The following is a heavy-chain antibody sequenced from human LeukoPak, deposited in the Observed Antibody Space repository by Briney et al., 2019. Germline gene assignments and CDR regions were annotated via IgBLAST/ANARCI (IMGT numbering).Heavy chain of an antibody. Sequence: SETLSLTCTVSGGSISSGSYYWSWIRQPPGKGLEWIGSIYYSGSTYYNPSLKSRVTISVDTSKNQFSLKLSSVTAADTAVYYCARLQTGLSGYFDWLLYDFDYWGQGTLVTVSS. D-gene: IGHD3-9*01. CDR3: ARLQTGLSGYFDWLLYDFDY. CDR1: GGSISSGSYY. CDR2: IYYSGST. V-gene: IGHV4-39*01. J-gene: IGHJ4*02.